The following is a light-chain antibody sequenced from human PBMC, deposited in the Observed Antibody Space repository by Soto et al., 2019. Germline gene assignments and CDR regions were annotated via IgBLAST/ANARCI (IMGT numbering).Light chain of an antibody. CDR1: QSVSNY. CDR3: KHRSNWPN. CDR2: DAS. Sequence: EIGFTHSPSTLSLSPVERATLSFRASQSVSNYLAWYQQKPGQAPRLLMYDASNRATGIPAKFSGSGSGKDFTLTITSLEPEDFAVYYCKHRSNWPNFGQGTRLEIK. V-gene: IGKV3-11*01. J-gene: IGKJ5*01.